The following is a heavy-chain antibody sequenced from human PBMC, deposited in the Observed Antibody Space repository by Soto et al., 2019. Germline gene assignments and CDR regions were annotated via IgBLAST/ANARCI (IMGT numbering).Heavy chain of an antibody. CDR1: GFTFSSYS. D-gene: IGHD3-22*01. CDR2: ISSSSRFI. CDR3: ARNPYYYDTSGYYY. V-gene: IGHV3-21*01. J-gene: IGHJ4*02. Sequence: EVQLVESGGGLVKPGGSLRLSCAASGFTFSSYSMNWVRQAPGKGLEWVSSISSSSRFIYYADSLKGRFTISRDNAKNSLYLQMNSLRADDTAVYYCARNPYYYDTSGYYYWGQGTLVTVSS.